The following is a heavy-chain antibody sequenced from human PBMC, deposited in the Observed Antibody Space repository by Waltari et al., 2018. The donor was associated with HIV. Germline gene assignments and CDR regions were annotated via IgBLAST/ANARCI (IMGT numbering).Heavy chain of an antibody. CDR3: ARVTTVTGDSYFYYGMDV. CDR2: INPNSGGT. Sequence: TFTGYYLHWVRQAPGQGLEWMGRINPNSGGTNYAQKFQARVTMTRDTSIGAAYMELSSLRPNDTAVYYCARVTTVTGDSYFYYGMDVWGQGTTVTVSS. D-gene: IGHD4-17*01. V-gene: IGHV1-2*06. CDR1: TFTGYY. J-gene: IGHJ6*02.